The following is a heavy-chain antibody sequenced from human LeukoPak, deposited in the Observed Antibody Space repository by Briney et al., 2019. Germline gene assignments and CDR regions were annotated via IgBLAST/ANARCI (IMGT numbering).Heavy chain of an antibody. Sequence: ASVKVSCKVSGYTFTDYYMHWVQQAPGKGLEWMGLVDPEDGERIYVEKFRGRVTITADTSTDTASMAMGSLRSEDTALYYCETGGYQLLRFDYWGQGTLVTVSS. CDR2: VDPEDGER. CDR1: GYTFTDYY. D-gene: IGHD2-2*01. V-gene: IGHV1-69-2*01. CDR3: ETGGYQLLRFDY. J-gene: IGHJ4*02.